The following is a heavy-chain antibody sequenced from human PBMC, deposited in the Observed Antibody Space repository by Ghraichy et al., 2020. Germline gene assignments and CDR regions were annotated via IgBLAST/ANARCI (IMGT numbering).Heavy chain of an antibody. CDR1: GFTFSSYW. CDR2: INSDGSST. Sequence: ESLNISCAASGFTFSSYWMHWVRQAPGKGLVWVSRINSDGSSTSYADSVKGRFTISRDNAKNTLYLQMNSLRAEDTAVYYCAREGMTTVTTDFYYYYYGMDVWGQGTTVTVSS. CDR3: AREGMTTVTTDFYYYYYGMDV. D-gene: IGHD4-17*01. V-gene: IGHV3-74*01. J-gene: IGHJ6*02.